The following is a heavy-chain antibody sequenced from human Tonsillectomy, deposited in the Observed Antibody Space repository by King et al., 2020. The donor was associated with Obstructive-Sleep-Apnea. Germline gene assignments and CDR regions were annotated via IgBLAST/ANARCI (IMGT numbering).Heavy chain of an antibody. V-gene: IGHV5-51*01. CDR2: IYPSDSDT. J-gene: IGHJ4*02. Sequence: QLVQSGAEVKKPGESLKISCKGSGYRFSTYWIGWVRQLPGKGLEWMGIIYPSDSDTRYRASFQGQGTISVDKSLNTAYLQWSSLQASDTAIYFCARHPASFIGSPYYFDYWGQGTQVTVSS. CDR3: ARHPASFIGSPYYFDY. CDR1: GYRFSTYW. D-gene: IGHD2-15*01.